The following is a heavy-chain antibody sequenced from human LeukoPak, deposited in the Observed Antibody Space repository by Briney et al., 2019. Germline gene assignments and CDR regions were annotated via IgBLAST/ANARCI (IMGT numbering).Heavy chain of an antibody. D-gene: IGHD5-24*01. J-gene: IGHJ4*02. CDR1: EFIFSRYA. CDR2: PSYDDTNE. CDR3: ARDRRDGNNLAFHFDY. Sequence: PGGSLRLSCAASEFIFSRYAMHWVRQAPGKGLEWVAIPSYDDTNEYYADSVAGRFTISRDNSKNTLCLQMNSLRPDDTAVYYCARDRRDGNNLAFHFDYWGQGTLVTVSS. V-gene: IGHV3-30*04.